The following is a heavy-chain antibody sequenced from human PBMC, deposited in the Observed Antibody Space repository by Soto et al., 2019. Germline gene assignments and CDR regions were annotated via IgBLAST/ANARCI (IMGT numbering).Heavy chain of an antibody. CDR1: GFTFSNYA. J-gene: IGHJ6*03. CDR2: ISSNGVDT. V-gene: IGHV3-64*01. CDR3: ARREQSDYYYMDV. Sequence: EAQLVESGGGLVQPGGSLRLSCAASGFTFSNYAMDWVRQAPGKVLEYVSGISSNGVDTYYANSVKDRFTISRDNSKNTLYLQMGSLRAEDMAVYYCARREQSDYYYMDVWGKGTSVTVSS. D-gene: IGHD6-19*01.